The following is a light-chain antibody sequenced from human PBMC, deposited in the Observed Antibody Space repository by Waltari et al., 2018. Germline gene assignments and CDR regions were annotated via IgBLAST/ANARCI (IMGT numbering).Light chain of an antibody. V-gene: IGLV1-40*01. CDR3: QSYGSSLSVV. CDR2: GNS. Sequence: QSVLTQPPSVSGAPGQRVTISCTGSSSNIGAGYDVHWYQQLPRTAPKLLIYGNSNRPSGVPDRFSGSKSGTSASLAITGLQAEDEADYYCQSYGSSLSVVFGGGTKLTVL. CDR1: SSNIGAGYD. J-gene: IGLJ2*01.